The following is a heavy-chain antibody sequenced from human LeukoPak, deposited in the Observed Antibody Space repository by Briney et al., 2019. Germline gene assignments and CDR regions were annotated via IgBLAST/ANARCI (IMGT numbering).Heavy chain of an antibody. CDR2: IYYSGST. J-gene: IGHJ4*02. Sequence: PSETLSLTCTVSGGSISSYYWSWIRQPPGKGLEWIGYIYYSGSTNYNPSLKSRVTISVDTSKNQFSLKLSSVTAADTAVYYCARGPSIAAATYWGQGTLVTVSS. CDR1: GGSISSYY. CDR3: ARGPSIAAATY. D-gene: IGHD6-13*01. V-gene: IGHV4-59*12.